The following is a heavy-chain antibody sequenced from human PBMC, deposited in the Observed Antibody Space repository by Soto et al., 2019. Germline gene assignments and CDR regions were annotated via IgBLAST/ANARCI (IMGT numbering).Heavy chain of an antibody. D-gene: IGHD3-3*01. V-gene: IGHV1-24*01. CDR2: FDPEDGET. CDR3: ATVQGGDYDLGYLDAFEI. Sequence: GASVKVSCKVSGYTLTELCMHWVRPAPGKRLEWMGGFDPEDGETIYAQKFQGRVTMTEDTSTDTAYMELSSLRSEDTAVYYCATVQGGDYDLGYLDAFEIWGQGTMVTVSS. CDR1: GYTLTELC. J-gene: IGHJ3*02.